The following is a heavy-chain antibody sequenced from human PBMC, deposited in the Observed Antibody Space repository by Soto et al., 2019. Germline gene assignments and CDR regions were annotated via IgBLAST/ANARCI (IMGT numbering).Heavy chain of an antibody. J-gene: IGHJ6*02. D-gene: IGHD3-3*01. Sequence: SETLSLTCTVSGGSISSYYWSWIRQPPGKGLEWIGYIYYSGSTNYNPSLKSRVTISVDTSKNQFSLKLSSVTAADTAVYYRARASTIFGVDYGMDVWGQGTTVTVSS. CDR2: IYYSGST. CDR3: ARASTIFGVDYGMDV. V-gene: IGHV4-59*01. CDR1: GGSISSYY.